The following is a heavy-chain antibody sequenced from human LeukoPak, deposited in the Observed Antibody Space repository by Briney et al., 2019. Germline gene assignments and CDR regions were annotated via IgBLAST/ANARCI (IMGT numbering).Heavy chain of an antibody. CDR1: GGSISSYY. CDR2: IYTSGST. V-gene: IGHV4-4*07. Sequence: PSETLSLTCTVSGGSISSYYWSWIRQPAGKGLEWIGRIYTSGSTNYNPSLKSRVTMSVDTSKNQFSLKLSSVTAADTAVYYCARDIYYDSSGYFSDYWGQGTLVTVSS. CDR3: ARDIYYDSSGYFSDY. J-gene: IGHJ4*02. D-gene: IGHD3-22*01.